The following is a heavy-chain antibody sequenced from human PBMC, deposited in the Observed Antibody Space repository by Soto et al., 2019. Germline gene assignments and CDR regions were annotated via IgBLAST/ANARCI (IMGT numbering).Heavy chain of an antibody. CDR1: GFTFNSYA. Sequence: GGSLRLSCAASGFTFNSYAMSWVRQAPGKGLEWVSAISGSAGSTYYADSVKGRFTISRENSKNTLYLQMSSLGAEDTAVYYCTKVSDFWSGYNYWGQGTLVTVSS. CDR3: TKVSDFWSGYNY. J-gene: IGHJ4*02. D-gene: IGHD3-3*01. V-gene: IGHV3-23*01. CDR2: ISGSAGST.